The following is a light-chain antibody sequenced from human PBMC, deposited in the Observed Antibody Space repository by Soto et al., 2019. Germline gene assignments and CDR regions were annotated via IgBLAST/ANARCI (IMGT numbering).Light chain of an antibody. V-gene: IGLV2-14*01. CDR2: EVS. CDR1: SSDVGGYNF. CDR3: SSYTSSSTYV. Sequence: QSALTQPASVSGSPGQSITISCTGTSSDVGGYNFVSWYQQHPDKAPKLMIYEVSNRPSGVSNRFCGSKSGNTASLTISGLQAEDEADYYCSSYTSSSTYVFGTGTKVTVL. J-gene: IGLJ1*01.